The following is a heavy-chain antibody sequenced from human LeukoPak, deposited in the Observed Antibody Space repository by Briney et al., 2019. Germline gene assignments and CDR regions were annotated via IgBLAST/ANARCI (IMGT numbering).Heavy chain of an antibody. CDR1: GFTFSSYG. V-gene: IGHV3-23*01. J-gene: IGHJ6*03. Sequence: GGSLRLSCAASGFTFSSYGMSWVRQAPGKGLEWVSAISGSGGSTYYADSVKGRFTISRDNSKNTLYLQMNSLRAEDTAVYYCAKAFGYSNGHTFLGYYYYYMDVWGKGTTVTISS. D-gene: IGHD6-19*01. CDR2: ISGSGGST. CDR3: AKAFGYSNGHTFLGYYYYYMDV.